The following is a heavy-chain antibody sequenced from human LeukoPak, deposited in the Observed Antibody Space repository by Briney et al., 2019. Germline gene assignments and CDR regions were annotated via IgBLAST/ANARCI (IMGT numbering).Heavy chain of an antibody. J-gene: IGHJ4*02. CDR3: ASHDSSGYYSVPFDY. D-gene: IGHD3-22*01. CDR1: GFTVSSNY. Sequence: GGSLRLSCAASGFTVSSNYMSWVRQAPGKGLEWVSVIYSGGSTYYADSVKGRFTISRDNSKNTLYLQMNSLRAEDTAVYYCASHDSSGYYSVPFDYWGQGTLVTVSS. CDR2: IYSGGST. V-gene: IGHV3-66*04.